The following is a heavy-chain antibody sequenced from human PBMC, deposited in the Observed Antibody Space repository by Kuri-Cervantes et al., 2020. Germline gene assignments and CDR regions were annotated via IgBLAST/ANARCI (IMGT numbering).Heavy chain of an antibody. CDR2: ISYDGSNK. V-gene: IGHV3-30*01. CDR3: AVGQWLDI. CDR1: GFTFSSCA. D-gene: IGHD6-19*01. Sequence: GGSLRLSCAASGFTFSSCAMHWVRQAPGKGLEWVAVISYDGSNKYYADSVKGRFTISRDNSKNTLYLQMNSLRAEDTAVYYCAVGQWLDIWGQGTMVTVSS. J-gene: IGHJ3*02.